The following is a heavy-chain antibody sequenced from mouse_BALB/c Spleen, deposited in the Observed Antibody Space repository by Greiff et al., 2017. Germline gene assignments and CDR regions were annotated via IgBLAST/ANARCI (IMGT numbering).Heavy chain of an antibody. CDR2: IRNKANGYTT. V-gene: IGHV7-3*02. D-gene: IGHD1-1*01. Sequence: EVHLVESGGGLVQPGGSLRLSCATSGFTFTDYYMSWVRQPPGKALEWLGFIRNKANGYTTEYSASVKGRFTISRDNSQSILYLQMNTLRAEDSATYYCARDYGSSYAMDYWGQGTSVTVSS. CDR3: ARDYGSSYAMDY. J-gene: IGHJ4*01. CDR1: GFTFTDYY.